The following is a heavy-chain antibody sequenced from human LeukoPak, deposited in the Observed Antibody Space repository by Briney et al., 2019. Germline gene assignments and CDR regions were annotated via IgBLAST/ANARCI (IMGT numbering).Heavy chain of an antibody. CDR1: GYSISSGYY. CDR2: IHHSGST. CDR3: ARLYGSGSYWDYYYYYMDV. V-gene: IGHV4-38-2*02. D-gene: IGHD3-10*01. Sequence: PSETLSLTCTVSGYSISSGYYWGWIRQPPGKGLEWIGSIHHSGSTNYNPSLKSRVTISLDTSKNQFSLKLSSVTAADTAVYYCARLYGSGSYWDYYYYYMDVWGKGTTVTISS. J-gene: IGHJ6*03.